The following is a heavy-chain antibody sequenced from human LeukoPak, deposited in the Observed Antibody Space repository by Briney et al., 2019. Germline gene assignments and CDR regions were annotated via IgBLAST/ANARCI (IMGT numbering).Heavy chain of an antibody. D-gene: IGHD2-2*01. CDR1: GVSISGYY. J-gene: IGHJ6*02. V-gene: IGHV4-59*01. CDR3: AREGTSSHRMDV. CDR2: IYYSGST. Sequence: PSETLSLTCTASGVSISGYYWSWIRQPPGKGLEWIGYIYYSGSTKYNPSLKSRVTISVDTSRTQFSLKLSSVTAADTAVYYCAREGTSSHRMDVWGQGNTATASS.